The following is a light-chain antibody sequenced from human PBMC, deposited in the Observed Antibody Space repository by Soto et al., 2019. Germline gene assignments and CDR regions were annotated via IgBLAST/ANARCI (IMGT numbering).Light chain of an antibody. CDR1: QSVGGNS. Sequence: ETVLTQSPGTLSLSPGERATVSCRASQSVGGNSLAWYQQRPGQAPRLLIYDTSKRATGIPDRFSGSGSGTDFTLTISRXXXXDFAVYYCQQYQNSPRTFGQGTKVEXK. CDR3: QQYQNSPRT. CDR2: DTS. J-gene: IGKJ1*01. V-gene: IGKV3-20*01.